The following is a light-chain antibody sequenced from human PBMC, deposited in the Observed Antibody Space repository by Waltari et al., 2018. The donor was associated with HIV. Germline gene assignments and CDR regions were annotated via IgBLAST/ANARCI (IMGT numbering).Light chain of an antibody. CDR1: GLAKSY. CDR3: YSAADNMGV. J-gene: IGLJ3*02. V-gene: IGLV3-27*01. Sequence: SYELTQPSSVSVSPGQTTRITCSGDGLAKSYARWFQQKPGQAPVGMIYKDNARPSGIPVRFSGSSSGTTVTLTISGAQIEDEADYYCYSAADNMGVFGGGTKLTVL. CDR2: KDN.